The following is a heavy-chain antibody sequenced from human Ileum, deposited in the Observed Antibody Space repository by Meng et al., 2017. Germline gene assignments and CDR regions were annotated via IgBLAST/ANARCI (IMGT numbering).Heavy chain of an antibody. D-gene: IGHD4-17*01. J-gene: IGHJ4*02. Sequence: GESLKISCAASGFTFSSYSMNWVRQAPGKGLEWVSSISSSSSYIYYADSVKGRFTISRDNAKNSLYLQMDSLTPEDTAVYYCGREPSFGEHDYWGQGTLVTVSS. CDR2: ISSSSSYI. V-gene: IGHV3-21*01. CDR1: GFTFSSYS. CDR3: GREPSFGEHDY.